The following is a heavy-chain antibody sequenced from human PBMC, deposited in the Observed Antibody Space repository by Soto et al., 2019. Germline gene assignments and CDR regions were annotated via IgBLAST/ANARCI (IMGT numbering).Heavy chain of an antibody. CDR3: ATCQGILYGMDA. CDR1: DGPISSSSYY. Sequence: QVQLQESGPGQVKPSETLSLTCSVSDGPISSSSYYWAWILQFPGKGMEWIGSLAYTGSTFYNPSLAIRVSIFGDAPKNQYTLKVRSVTAADTAFYYCATCQGILYGMDAWGQGTTVTVSS. D-gene: IGHD5-18*01. V-gene: IGHV4-39*01. J-gene: IGHJ6*02. CDR2: LAYTGST.